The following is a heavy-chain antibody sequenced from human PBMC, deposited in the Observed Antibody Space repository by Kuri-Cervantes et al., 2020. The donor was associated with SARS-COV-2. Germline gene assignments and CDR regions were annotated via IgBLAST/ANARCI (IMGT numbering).Heavy chain of an antibody. CDR2: ISYDGSNK. CDR3: AREGIHDIVVVPAAIALDY. D-gene: IGHD2-2*01. Sequence: GGSLRLSCAASGLTFSSYAMHWVRQAPGKGLEWVAVISYDGSNKYYADTVKGRFTISRDNSKNTLYLQMNSLRAEDTAVYYCAREGIHDIVVVPAAIALDYWGQGTLVTVSS. CDR1: GLTFSSYA. J-gene: IGHJ4*02. V-gene: IGHV3-30-3*01.